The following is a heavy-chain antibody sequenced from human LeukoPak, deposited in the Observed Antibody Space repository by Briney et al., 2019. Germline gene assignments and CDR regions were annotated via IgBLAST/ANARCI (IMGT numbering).Heavy chain of an antibody. J-gene: IGHJ4*02. CDR3: ASEGSTFAFDY. V-gene: IGHV3-7*01. D-gene: IGHD5/OR15-5a*01. CDR2: IKQGGSEK. CDR1: GFTFSSYW. Sequence: GGSLRLSCAASGFTFSSYWMSWVRQAPGKGLEWVANIKQGGSEKYYVDSVKGRFTISRDNAKNSLYLQMNSLRAEDTAVYYCASEGSTFAFDYWGQGTLVTVSS.